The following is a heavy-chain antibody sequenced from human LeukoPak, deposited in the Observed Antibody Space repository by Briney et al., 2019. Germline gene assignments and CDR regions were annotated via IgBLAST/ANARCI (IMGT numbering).Heavy chain of an antibody. D-gene: IGHD6-13*01. J-gene: IGHJ4*02. CDR3: ARAAADAFDY. CDR1: GFTFSSYS. Sequence: PGRSLRLSCAASGFTFSSYSMNWVRQAPGKGLEWVSSISTSSTYIFYADSVRGRFTISRDNAKNSLYLQMNSLRAEDTAVYYCARAAADAFDYWGQGTLVTVSS. V-gene: IGHV3-21*01. CDR2: ISTSSTYI.